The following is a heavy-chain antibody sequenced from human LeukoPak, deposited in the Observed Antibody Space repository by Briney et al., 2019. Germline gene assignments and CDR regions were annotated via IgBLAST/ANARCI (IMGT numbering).Heavy chain of an antibody. CDR3: ARPQSLPRELLWFGESKDAFDI. Sequence: ASVKVSCKASGYTFTSYDINWVRQATGQGLEWMGWMNPNSGNTGYAQKFQGRVTMTRNTSISTAYMELSSLRSEDTAVYYCARPQSLPRELLWFGESKDAFDIWGQGTMVTVSS. V-gene: IGHV1-8*01. CDR1: GYTFTSYD. CDR2: MNPNSGNT. J-gene: IGHJ3*02. D-gene: IGHD3-10*01.